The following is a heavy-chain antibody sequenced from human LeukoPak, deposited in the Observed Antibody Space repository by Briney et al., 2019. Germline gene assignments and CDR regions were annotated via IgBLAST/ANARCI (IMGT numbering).Heavy chain of an antibody. Sequence: GASVKVSCKASGYTFTSYGISWVRQAPGQGLEWMGWINPNSGGTNYAQKFQGRVTMTRDTSISTAYMELSRLRSDDTAVYYCARVPIIVVVPAAVYNWFDPWGQGTLVTVSS. J-gene: IGHJ5*02. CDR2: INPNSGGT. V-gene: IGHV1-2*02. D-gene: IGHD2-2*01. CDR3: ARVPIIVVVPAAVYNWFDP. CDR1: GYTFTSYG.